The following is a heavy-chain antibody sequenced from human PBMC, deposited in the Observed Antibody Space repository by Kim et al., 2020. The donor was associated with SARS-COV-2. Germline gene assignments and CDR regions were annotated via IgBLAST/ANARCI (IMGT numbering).Heavy chain of an antibody. V-gene: IGHV3-48*02. CDR2: ITKSSTTI. Sequence: GWSLRLSCATSGFSFSAYDMNWFRQAPGKGLELLSFITKSSTTIYYADSVEGRFTISRDNAKNSLFLQMNSLRDEDTALYYCVRDRMGGAFDMWGQGTMV. CDR3: VRDRMGGAFDM. J-gene: IGHJ3*02. CDR1: GFSFSAYD. D-gene: IGHD3-16*01.